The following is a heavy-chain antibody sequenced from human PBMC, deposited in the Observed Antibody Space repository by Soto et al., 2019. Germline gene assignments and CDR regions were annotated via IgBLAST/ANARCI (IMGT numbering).Heavy chain of an antibody. J-gene: IGHJ5*02. D-gene: IGHD6-13*01. CDR2: IWYDGSNK. Sequence: QVQLVESGGGVVQPGRSLRLSCAASGFTFSSYGMHWVRQAPGKGLEWVAVIWYDGSNKYYADSVKGRFTISGDNSKNTLYLQMNSLRAEDTAVYYCARDSSIAAGLFDPWGQGTLVTVSS. CDR3: ARDSSIAAGLFDP. CDR1: GFTFSSYG. V-gene: IGHV3-33*01.